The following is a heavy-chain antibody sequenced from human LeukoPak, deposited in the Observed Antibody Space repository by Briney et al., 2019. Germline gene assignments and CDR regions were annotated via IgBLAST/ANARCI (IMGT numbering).Heavy chain of an antibody. J-gene: IGHJ3*02. CDR2: IKPDGSAQ. CDR3: ARDPTDVDYGDYYAFDI. Sequence: PGGSLRLSCATSGFTFSSNWMSWVRHVPGRGLDWVANIKPDGSAQYYAASVKGRFTVSRDNAKNSLYLQMNSLRAEDTAVYYCARDPTDVDYGDYYAFDIWGQGTMVTVSS. CDR1: GFTFSSNW. V-gene: IGHV3-7*01. D-gene: IGHD4-17*01.